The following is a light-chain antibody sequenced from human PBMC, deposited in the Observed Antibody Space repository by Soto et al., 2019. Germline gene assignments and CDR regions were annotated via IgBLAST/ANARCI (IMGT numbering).Light chain of an antibody. CDR1: QTISSW. CDR3: HRYNSVPLT. J-gene: IGKJ4*01. V-gene: IGKV1-5*03. CDR2: KAS. Sequence: DIQMTQSPSTLSGSVGDRVTITCRASQTISSWLAWYQQKPGKAPKLLIYKASTLKSGVPSRFSGSGSGTEFTLTISSLQPDDFATYFCHRYNSVPLTFGGGTRVEIK.